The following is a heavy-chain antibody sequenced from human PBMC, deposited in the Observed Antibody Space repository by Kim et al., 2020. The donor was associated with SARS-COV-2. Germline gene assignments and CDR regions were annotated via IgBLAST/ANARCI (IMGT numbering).Heavy chain of an antibody. D-gene: IGHD2-15*01. Sequence: ASVKVSCKASGYTFTGYYMHWVRQAPGQGLEWMGWINPNSGGTNYAQKFQGRVTMTRDTSISTAYMELSRLRSDDTAVYYCARDFVVVVAAPYYYYYGMDVWGQGTTVTVSS. V-gene: IGHV1-2*02. CDR3: ARDFVVVVAAPYYYYYGMDV. CDR1: GYTFTGYY. J-gene: IGHJ6*02. CDR2: INPNSGGT.